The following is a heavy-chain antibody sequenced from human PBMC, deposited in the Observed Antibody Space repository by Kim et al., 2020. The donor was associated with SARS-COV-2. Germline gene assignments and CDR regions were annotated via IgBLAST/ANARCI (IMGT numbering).Heavy chain of an antibody. D-gene: IGHD2-8*01. CDR2: ISGSGGST. CDR1: GFTFSSYA. J-gene: IGHJ6*02. CDR3: AKDEPRSAVSRVYYYYYGMDV. Sequence: GGSLRLSCAASGFTFSSYAMSWVRQAPGKGLEWVSAISGSGGSTYYADSVKGRFTISRDNSKNTLYLQMNSLRAEDTAVYYCAKDEPRSAVSRVYYYYYGMDVWGQGTTVTVSS. V-gene: IGHV3-23*01.